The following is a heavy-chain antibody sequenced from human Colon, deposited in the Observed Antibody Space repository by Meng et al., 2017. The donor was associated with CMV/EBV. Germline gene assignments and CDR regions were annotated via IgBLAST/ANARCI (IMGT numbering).Heavy chain of an antibody. CDR3: ARMALHWYFDL. Sequence: PALVKPSETLALTCTFSRDSITGRSYSWGWIRQPTGKGLEWIAIIYYTGNDYHNPSLKSRVTISIDTSNNQFSLRLTSVTAADTAVYYCARMALHWYFDLWGRGTLVTVSS. V-gene: IGHV4-39*07. CDR2: IYYTGND. CDR1: RDSITGRSYS. J-gene: IGHJ2*01. D-gene: IGHD5-24*01.